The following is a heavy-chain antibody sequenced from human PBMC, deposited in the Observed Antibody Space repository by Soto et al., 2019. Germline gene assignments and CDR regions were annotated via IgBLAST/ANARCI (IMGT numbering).Heavy chain of an antibody. CDR3: ARGLRSVLDY. V-gene: IGHV3-33*01. J-gene: IGHJ4*02. CDR2: ISNDENIK. Sequence: LRLSCVAAGFTFINFGMHWVRQAPGKGLEWVAVISNDENIKQYADSVRGRFAIARDNSKNTLYLQVTSLRAEDTAIYYCARGLRSVLDYWGQGALVTVSS. CDR1: GFTFINFG. D-gene: IGHD6-6*01.